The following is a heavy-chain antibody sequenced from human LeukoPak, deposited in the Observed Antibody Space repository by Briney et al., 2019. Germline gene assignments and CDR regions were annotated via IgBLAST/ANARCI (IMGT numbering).Heavy chain of an antibody. CDR3: AKTSSIIAVAGIDY. Sequence: GGSLRLSCAASGFTFSSYGMSWVRQAPGKGLEWVSAISGSGGSTYYADSVKGRFTISRDNSKNTLYLQMNSLRAEDTAVYYCAKTSSIIAVAGIDYWGQGTLVTVSS. CDR2: ISGSGGST. V-gene: IGHV3-23*01. J-gene: IGHJ4*02. D-gene: IGHD6-19*01. CDR1: GFTFSSYG.